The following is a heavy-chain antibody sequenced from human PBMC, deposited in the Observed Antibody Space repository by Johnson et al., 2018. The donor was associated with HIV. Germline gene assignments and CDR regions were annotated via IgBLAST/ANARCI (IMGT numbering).Heavy chain of an antibody. CDR1: GFTFCSYG. D-gene: IGHD2-2*01. J-gene: IGHJ3*02. Sequence: QMQLVESGGGAVQPGRSLRLSCAASGFTFCSYGMHWVRQAPGKGLEWVAVISYDGSNKYYADSVKGRFTISRDNSKSTLYVQMNSLRVEDTAVYYCAKSTQATILRESGPYGAFHIWGQGAMVTVSS. V-gene: IGHV3-30*18. CDR3: AKSTQATILRESGPYGAFHI. CDR2: ISYDGSNK.